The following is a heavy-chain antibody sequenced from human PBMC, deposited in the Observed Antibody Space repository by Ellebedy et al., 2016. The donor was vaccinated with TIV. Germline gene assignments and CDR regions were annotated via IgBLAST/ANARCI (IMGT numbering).Heavy chain of an antibody. V-gene: IGHV1-69*06. CDR2: IIPIFGTA. CDR1: RGTFSSYA. Sequence: SVKVSXKASRGTFSSYAISWVRQAPGQGLEWMGGIIPIFGTANYAQKFQGRVTITADKSTSTAYMELSSLRSEDTAAYYCARGRISAFRGWYFDLWGRGTLVTVSS. CDR3: ARGRISAFRGWYFDL. D-gene: IGHD2/OR15-2a*01. J-gene: IGHJ2*01.